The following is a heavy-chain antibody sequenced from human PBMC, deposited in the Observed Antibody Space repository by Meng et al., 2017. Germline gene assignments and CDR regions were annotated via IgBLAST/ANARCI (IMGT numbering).Heavy chain of an antibody. CDR2: FDPEDGET. CDR3: ATDGGLVDTATWFFYAFDI. D-gene: IGHD5-18*01. CDR1: GYTLTELS. Sequence: ASVKVSCKVSGYTLTELSMHWVRQAPGKGLEWMGGFDPEDGETIYAQKFQGRVTMTEDTSTDTAYMELSSLRSEDTAVYYCATDGGLVDTATWFFYAFDICGQGIIV. V-gene: IGHV1-24*01. J-gene: IGHJ3*02.